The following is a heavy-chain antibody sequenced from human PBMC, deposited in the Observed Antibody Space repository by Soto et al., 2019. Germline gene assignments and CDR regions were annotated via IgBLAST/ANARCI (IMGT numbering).Heavy chain of an antibody. CDR3: VGYTASHNWFDP. D-gene: IGHD5-12*01. CDR2: VYHSGNT. V-gene: IGHV4-38-2*02. J-gene: IGHJ5*02. Sequence: SETLSLTCTVSGDSVTNGFYWGWIRQSAGQGLEWLGTVYHSGNTYYNPSVRGRVSMSIDPSKNQFSLSLTSVTAADTARYFCVGYTASHNWFDPWGQGTLVTVSS. CDR1: GDSVTNGFY.